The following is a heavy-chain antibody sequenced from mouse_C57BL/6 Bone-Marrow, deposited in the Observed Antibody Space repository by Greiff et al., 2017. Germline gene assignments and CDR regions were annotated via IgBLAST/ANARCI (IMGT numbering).Heavy chain of an antibody. CDR1: GYTFTSYW. J-gene: IGHJ1*03. V-gene: IGHV1-55*01. Sequence: VKLQQPGAELVKPGASVQMSCKASGYTFTSYWITWVKQRPGQGLEWIWDIYPGSGSTQYNENFKGKATLTADKSSSTAYMERRSLTSEDSAVYFCARPLLWYFDVWGTGTTVTVSS. CDR2: IYPGSGST. CDR3: ARPLLWYFDV.